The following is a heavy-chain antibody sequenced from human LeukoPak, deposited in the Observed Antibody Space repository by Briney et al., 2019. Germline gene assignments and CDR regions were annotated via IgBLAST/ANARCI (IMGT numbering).Heavy chain of an antibody. CDR1: GFTFSSYA. Sequence: PGGSLRLSCAASGFTFSSYAMSWVRQAPGKGLEWVSAISGSGGSTYYADSVEGRFTISRDNSKNTLYLQMNSLRAEDTAVYYCAKDQSEGYGDWYFNYWGQGTLVTVSS. D-gene: IGHD4-17*01. CDR3: AKDQSEGYGDWYFNY. V-gene: IGHV3-23*01. CDR2: ISGSGGST. J-gene: IGHJ4*02.